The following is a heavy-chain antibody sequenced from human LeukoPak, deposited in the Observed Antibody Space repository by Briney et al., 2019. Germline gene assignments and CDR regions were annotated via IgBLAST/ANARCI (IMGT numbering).Heavy chain of an antibody. J-gene: IGHJ6*03. V-gene: IGHV4-34*01. CDR3: ARGLARAYSRYYYYMDV. CDR1: GGSFSGYY. D-gene: IGHD6-13*01. CDR2: INHSGST. Sequence: SETLSLTCVVYGGSFSGYYWSWIRQPPGKGLEWIGEINHSGSTNYNPSLKSRVTISVDTSKNQFSLKLSSVTAADTAVYYCARGLARAYSRYYYYMDVWGKGTTVTVSS.